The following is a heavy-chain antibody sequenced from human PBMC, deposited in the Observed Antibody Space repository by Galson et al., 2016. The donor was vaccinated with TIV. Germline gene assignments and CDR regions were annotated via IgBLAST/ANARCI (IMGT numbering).Heavy chain of an antibody. CDR3: ARDIGGYDFDY. V-gene: IGHV4-59*01. CDR2: VYYTGGT. Sequence: TLSLTCTVSGGSMRDSYWSWIRQTPGKGPEWIGYVYYTGGTKYNPSLKSRVTISVDTSKNQFSLRLSSVTAADTAMYYCARDIGGYDFDYWGQGTLVAVSS. CDR1: GGSMRDSY. D-gene: IGHD5-12*01. J-gene: IGHJ4*02.